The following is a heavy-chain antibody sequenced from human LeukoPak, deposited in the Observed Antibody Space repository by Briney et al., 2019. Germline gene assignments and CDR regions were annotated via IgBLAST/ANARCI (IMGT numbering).Heavy chain of an antibody. V-gene: IGHV3-21*01. Sequence: GGSLRLSCAASGFTFSSYIMNWVRQAPGKGLEWVSSISSSSSFIYYADSVQGRFTISRDNAKNSLYLQMNSLRAEDTAVYYCARVDIVATSRGLYYMDVWGKGTTVTVSS. CDR2: ISSSSSFI. CDR1: GFTFSSYI. D-gene: IGHD5-12*01. CDR3: ARVDIVATSRGLYYMDV. J-gene: IGHJ6*03.